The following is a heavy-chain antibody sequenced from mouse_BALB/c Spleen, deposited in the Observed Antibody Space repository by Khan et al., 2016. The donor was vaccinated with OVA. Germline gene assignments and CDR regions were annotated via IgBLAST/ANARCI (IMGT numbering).Heavy chain of an antibody. J-gene: IGHJ2*01. Sequence: VQLQQSGPELVKPGASVKVSCKASGYAFSSYNMYWVKQSHGKSLEWIGKIDPYNGGISYNQKFKGKATLTVDKSSSTAYMHLNSLTSEDSAVYYCTRRGGYYYFDYWGQGTALTVSS. CDR1: GYAFSSYN. V-gene: IGHV1S135*01. D-gene: IGHD2-3*01. CDR3: TRRGGYYYFDY. CDR2: IDPYNGGI.